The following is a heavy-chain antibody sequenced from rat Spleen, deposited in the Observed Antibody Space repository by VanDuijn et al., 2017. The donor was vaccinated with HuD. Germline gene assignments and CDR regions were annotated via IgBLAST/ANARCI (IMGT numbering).Heavy chain of an antibody. D-gene: IGHD1-6*01. Sequence: EVQLVESGGGLVQPGRSLKLSCAASGFTFSDYAMAWVRQAPKKGLEWVATIIYDGSSTYYRDSVKGRFTISRDNAKSTLYLQMDSLRSEDTATYYCAREDYRQDYVMDAWGQGASVTVSS. V-gene: IGHV5-17*01. CDR3: AREDYRQDYVMDA. CDR2: IIYDGSST. J-gene: IGHJ4*01. CDR1: GFTFSDYA.